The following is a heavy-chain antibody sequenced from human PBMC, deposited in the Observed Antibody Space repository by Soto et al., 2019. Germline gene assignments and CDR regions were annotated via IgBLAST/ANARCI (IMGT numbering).Heavy chain of an antibody. CDR3: EKDWFDY. J-gene: IGHJ5*01. Sequence: GGSLRLSCAASGFTFNNYAMTWVRQAPGKGLEWVSTILTSGATYYADSVRGRFTISRDNSKSTLYLQMNSLRVDDTAEYYCEKDWFDYWGQGTQVTVSS. V-gene: IGHV3-23*01. CDR1: GFTFNNYA. CDR2: ILTSGAT.